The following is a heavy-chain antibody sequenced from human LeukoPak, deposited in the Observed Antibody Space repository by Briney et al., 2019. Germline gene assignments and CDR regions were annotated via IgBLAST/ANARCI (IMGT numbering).Heavy chain of an antibody. V-gene: IGHV1-58*01. CDR3: ARDPYSYGYFDY. CDR2: IVVGSGNT. CDR1: GFTFTSSA. D-gene: IGHD5-18*01. Sequence: ASVKVSCKASGFTFTSSAVQWVRQARGQRLEWIGWIVVGSGNTNYAQKFQERVTITRDMSTSTAYMELSSLRSEDTAVYYCARDPYSYGYFDYWGQGTLVTVSS. J-gene: IGHJ4*02.